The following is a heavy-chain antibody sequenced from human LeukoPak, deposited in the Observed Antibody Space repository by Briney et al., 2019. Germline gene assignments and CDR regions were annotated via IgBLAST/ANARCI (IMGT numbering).Heavy chain of an antibody. CDR1: GGSISSSSYY. Sequence: ASETLSLTCTVSGGSISSSSYYWGWIRQPPGKGLEWIGSIYYSGSTNYNPSLKSRVTISVDTSKNQFSLKLSSVTAADTAVYYCASRGSSWYDGAFDIWGQGTMVTVSS. J-gene: IGHJ3*02. CDR3: ASRGSSWYDGAFDI. CDR2: IYYSGST. V-gene: IGHV4-39*07. D-gene: IGHD6-13*01.